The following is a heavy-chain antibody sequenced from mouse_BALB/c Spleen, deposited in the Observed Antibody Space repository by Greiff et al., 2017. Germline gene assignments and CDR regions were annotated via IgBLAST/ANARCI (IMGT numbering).Heavy chain of an antibody. Sequence: VQLQQSGAELARPGASVKLSCKASGYTFTSYWMQWVKQRPGQGLEWIGAIYPGDGDTRYTQKFKGKATLTADKSSSTAYMQLSSLASEDSAVYYCARWGSGYVAMDYWGQGTSVTVSS. CDR2: IYPGDGDT. D-gene: IGHD3-1*01. V-gene: IGHV1-87*01. J-gene: IGHJ4*01. CDR3: ARWGSGYVAMDY. CDR1: GYTFTSYW.